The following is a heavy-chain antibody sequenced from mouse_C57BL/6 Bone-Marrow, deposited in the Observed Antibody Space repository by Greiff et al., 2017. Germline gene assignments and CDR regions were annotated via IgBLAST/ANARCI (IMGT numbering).Heavy chain of an antibody. Sequence: VKLVESGAELVRPGTSVKMSCKASGYTFTNYWIGWAKQRPGHGLEWIGDIYPGGGYTNYNEKFKGKATLTAYKSSSTAYMQFSSLTSEDSAIYYCARSYYPGAMDYWGQGTSVTVSS. J-gene: IGHJ4*01. V-gene: IGHV1-63*01. CDR1: GYTFTNYW. CDR3: ARSYYPGAMDY. CDR2: IYPGGGYT. D-gene: IGHD1-1*01.